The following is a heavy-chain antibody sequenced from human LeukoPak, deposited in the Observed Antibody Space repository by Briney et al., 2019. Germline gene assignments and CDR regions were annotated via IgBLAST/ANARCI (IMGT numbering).Heavy chain of an antibody. CDR1: GFTFSSYS. V-gene: IGHV3-21*01. CDR2: ISSSSSYI. CDR3: ARDRADGWFGELFCDY. J-gene: IGHJ4*02. Sequence: SGGSLRLSCAASGFTFSSYSMNWVRQAPGKGLEWVSSISSSSSYIFYADTVKGRFTISRDNAKNSLYLQMNRLRAEDTAVYYCARDRADGWFGELFCDYWGQGTLVTVSS. D-gene: IGHD3-10*01.